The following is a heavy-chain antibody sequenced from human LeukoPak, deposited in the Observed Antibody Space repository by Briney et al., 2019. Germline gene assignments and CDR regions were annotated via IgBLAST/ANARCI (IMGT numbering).Heavy chain of an antibody. CDR1: GFTFSSYE. CDR3: ARDGLEYCSGGSCYYDY. CDR2: ISSSGSTI. D-gene: IGHD2-15*01. Sequence: GGSLRLPCAASGFTFSSYEMNWVRQAPGKGLEWVSYISSSGSTIYYADSVKGRFTISRDNAKNSLYLQMNSLRAEDTAVYYCARDGLEYCSGGSCYYDYWGQGTLVTVSS. V-gene: IGHV3-48*03. J-gene: IGHJ4*02.